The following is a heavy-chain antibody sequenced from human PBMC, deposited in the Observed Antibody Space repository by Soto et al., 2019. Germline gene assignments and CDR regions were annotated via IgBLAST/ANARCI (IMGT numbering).Heavy chain of an antibody. CDR3: AMCSSRSHYLTDYLYDMDV. D-gene: IGHD2-2*01. CDR2: TSGSGANT. Sequence: LLESGGGLGQPGGSLRLSCAASGLPFSIYAINLVCQAPGTGLEWVSATSGSGANTYYADSVQGRFTISRVNSKNTLFQQMDSLRAEDTAVYYCAMCSSRSHYLTDYLYDMDVWGKGTTVTVSS. J-gene: IGHJ6*04. CDR1: GLPFSIYA. V-gene: IGHV3-23*01.